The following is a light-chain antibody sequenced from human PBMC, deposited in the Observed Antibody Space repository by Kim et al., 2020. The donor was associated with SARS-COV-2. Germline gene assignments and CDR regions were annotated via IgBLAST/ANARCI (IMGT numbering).Light chain of an antibody. V-gene: IGKV3-20*01. CDR3: QQYGSSPAT. J-gene: IGKJ1*01. CDR1: QSVSNNF. CDR2: SAS. Sequence: ENVLTQSPGTLSLSPVERATLSCRASQSVSNNFLAWYQQKPGQSPRLLIYSASSRAAGIPDRISGSGSGTEFTLTISRLEPEDFAVYYCQQYGSSPATFGQGTKVDIK.